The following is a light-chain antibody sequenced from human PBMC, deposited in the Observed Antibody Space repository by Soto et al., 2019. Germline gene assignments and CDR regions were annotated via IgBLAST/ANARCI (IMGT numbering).Light chain of an antibody. Sequence: EIVLTQSPGTLSLSPGERATLSCRASQSVSSSYLGWYQQKPGQALRLLIYGASSRANGIPDRFSGSGSGTDFTLTISRLEPEDFAVYYCQQYGSSPPWTFGQGTKVDIK. V-gene: IGKV3-20*01. CDR1: QSVSSSY. CDR2: GAS. J-gene: IGKJ1*01. CDR3: QQYGSSPPWT.